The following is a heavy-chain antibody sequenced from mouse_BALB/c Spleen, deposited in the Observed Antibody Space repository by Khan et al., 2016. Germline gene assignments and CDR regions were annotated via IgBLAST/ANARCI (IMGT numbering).Heavy chain of an antibody. CDR1: GYTFTTAG. CDR2: INTHSGVP. CDR3: ARCGNFFHWYFDV. J-gene: IGHJ1*01. V-gene: IGHV9-4*02. Sequence: QLVQSGPELKKPGETVRISCKASGYTFTTAGMQWVQKMPGKGLRWIGWINTHSGVPKYAEDFKGRFAFSLETSATTAYLQIGNLKNEDTATYFCARCGNFFHWYFDVWGAGTTVTVSS. D-gene: IGHD2-1*01.